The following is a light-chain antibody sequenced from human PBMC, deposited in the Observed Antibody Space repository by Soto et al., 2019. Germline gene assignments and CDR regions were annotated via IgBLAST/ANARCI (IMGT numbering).Light chain of an antibody. V-gene: IGKV1-5*03. CDR3: QQYNYYWT. CDR1: QNINRW. Sequence: DIQMTQSPSTLSASVGDRVTITCRASQNINRWLAWYQQKPGQAPKPLIYKASSLQSGVPSRFSGNGSGTEFPLTISSLHPDDSATYFCQQYNYYWTFGQGTKVEIK. CDR2: KAS. J-gene: IGKJ1*01.